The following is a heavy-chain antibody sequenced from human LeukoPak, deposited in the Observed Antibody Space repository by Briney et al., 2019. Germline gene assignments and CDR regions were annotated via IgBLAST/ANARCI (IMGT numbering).Heavy chain of an antibody. Sequence: PGGSLRLSCAASGFTFSTYAMSWVRQAPGKGLVWVSRINSDGSSTSYADSVKGRFTISRDNAKNTLYLQMNSLRAEDTAVYYCARDYYDSSGYWGSHSEYWGQGTLVTVSS. D-gene: IGHD3-22*01. J-gene: IGHJ4*02. CDR2: INSDGSST. CDR1: GFTFSTYA. V-gene: IGHV3-74*01. CDR3: ARDYYDSSGYWGSHSEY.